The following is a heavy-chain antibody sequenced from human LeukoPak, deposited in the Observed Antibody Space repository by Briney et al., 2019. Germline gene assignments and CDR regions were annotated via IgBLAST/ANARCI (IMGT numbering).Heavy chain of an antibody. Sequence: GGSLGLSCAASGFTFSSYWMHWVRQAPGKGLVWVSRISSYGSSTNYADSVKGRFTISRDNAKNTLYLQMYSLRAEDTAVYYCARVMASPVRGVASSVAPAYYYSMDVWGKGTTVTISS. CDR1: GFTFSSYW. CDR3: ARVMASPVRGVASSVAPAYYYSMDV. V-gene: IGHV3-74*01. CDR2: ISSYGSST. D-gene: IGHD3-10*01. J-gene: IGHJ6*03.